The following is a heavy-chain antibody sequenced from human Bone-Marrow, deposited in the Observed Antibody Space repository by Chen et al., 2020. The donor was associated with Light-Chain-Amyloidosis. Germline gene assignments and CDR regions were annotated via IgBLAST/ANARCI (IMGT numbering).Heavy chain of an antibody. CDR2: ISGSGGST. V-gene: IGHV3-23*04. CDR1: GFTFSSYA. Sequence: EVQLVESGGGLVHPGGSLRLSCAASGFTFSSYAMSWVRQAPGKGLEWVSAISGSGGSTYYADSVKGRFTISRDNSKNTLYLQMNSLRAEDTAVYYCAKVPPTVTTVIYYYMDVWGKGTTVTVSS. J-gene: IGHJ6*03. D-gene: IGHD4-17*01. CDR3: AKVPPTVTTVIYYYMDV.